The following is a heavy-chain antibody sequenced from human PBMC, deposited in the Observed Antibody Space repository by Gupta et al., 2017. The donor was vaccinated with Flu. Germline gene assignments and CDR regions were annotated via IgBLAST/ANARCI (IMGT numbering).Heavy chain of an antibody. CDR3: AVCNNNNCRQGFDP. V-gene: IGHV3-23*01. D-gene: IGHD2-8*01. CDR1: SRYD. J-gene: IGHJ5*02. Sequence: SRYDMSWVGQNPGKGLEGVSALSLSGVNTFYDDSVRGRLTNSRDNSKNTLCLKKNSRRVEDTAVYDGAVCNNNNCRQGFDPWGQGTLVIVSS. CDR2: LSLSGVNT.